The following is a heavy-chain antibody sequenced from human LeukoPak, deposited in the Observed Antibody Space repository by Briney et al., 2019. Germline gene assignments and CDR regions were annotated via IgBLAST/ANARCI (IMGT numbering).Heavy chain of an antibody. CDR1: GGSISSYH. CDR2: IHYSGST. D-gene: IGHD2-21*01. CDR3: ARSVSWGLLVRDDAFDI. Sequence: KTSETLSLTCTVSGGSISSYHWIWIRQPPGKGLEWIGYIHYSGSTNYSPSLKSRVTTSVDTSKKQFSLKLRSVTAADTAVYYCARSVSWGLLVRDDAFDIWGQGTMVTVSS. J-gene: IGHJ3*02. V-gene: IGHV4-59*08.